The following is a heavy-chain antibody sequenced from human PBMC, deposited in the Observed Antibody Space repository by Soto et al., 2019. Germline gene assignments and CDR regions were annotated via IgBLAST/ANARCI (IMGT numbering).Heavy chain of an antibody. J-gene: IGHJ4*02. CDR1: GGSISSSNW. CDR2: IFHSGST. Sequence: SETLSLTCAVSGGSISSSNWWSWVRQPPGTGLEWIGEIFHSGSTNYNPSLKSRVTISLDKSKNQFSLKLSSVTAADTAVYYCARIQQNYGGIDSWGLGTLVTVSS. CDR3: ARIQQNYGGIDS. V-gene: IGHV4-4*02. D-gene: IGHD4-17*01.